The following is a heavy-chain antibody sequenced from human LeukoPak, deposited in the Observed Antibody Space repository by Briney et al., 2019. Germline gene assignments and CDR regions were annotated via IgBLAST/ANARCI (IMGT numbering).Heavy chain of an antibody. J-gene: IGHJ6*02. Sequence: PTGGSLRLSCAASGFTFSSYAMSWVRQAPGKGLEWVSAISGSGGSTYYADSVKGRFTISRDNSKNTLYLQMNSLRAEDTAVYYCAKPYCSGGSCPYVRGYGMDDWGQGTTVTVSS. V-gene: IGHV3-23*01. CDR1: GFTFSSYA. CDR2: ISGSGGST. CDR3: AKPYCSGGSCPYVRGYGMDD. D-gene: IGHD2-15*01.